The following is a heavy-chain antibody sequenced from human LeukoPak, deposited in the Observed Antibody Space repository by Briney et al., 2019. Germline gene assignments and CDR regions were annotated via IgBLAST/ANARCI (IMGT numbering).Heavy chain of an antibody. D-gene: IGHD1-26*01. CDR3: AGDLGGATVFPRPNWFYP. V-gene: IGHV6-1*01. J-gene: IGHJ5*02. Sequence: SQTLSLTCAISGDSVSSNSAAWNWIRQSPSRGLEWLGRTYYRSKWYNDYAVSVKSRITTNPDTSKNQFSLQLNSVTPEDTAVYYCAGDLGGATVFPRPNWFYPCGRGTRVTVSS. CDR1: GDSVSSNSAA. CDR2: TYYRSKWYN.